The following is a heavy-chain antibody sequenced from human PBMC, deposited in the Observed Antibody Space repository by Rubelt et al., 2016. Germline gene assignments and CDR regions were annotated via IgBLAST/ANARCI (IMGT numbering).Heavy chain of an antibody. J-gene: IGHJ4*02. CDR2: IDHSGNT. V-gene: IGHV4-34*01. CDR3: ARLETTVTKRSFDY. CDR1: GGSFSGYS. D-gene: IGHD4-17*01. Sequence: QVQLQQWGAGLLKPSETLSLTCAVYGGSFSGYSWTWIRQPPGKGLEWLGEIDHSGNTDYIPSLKSRVSISVDTSKKQISLKLSAVSAADTAVYYWARLETTVTKRSFDYWGQGTLVTVSS.